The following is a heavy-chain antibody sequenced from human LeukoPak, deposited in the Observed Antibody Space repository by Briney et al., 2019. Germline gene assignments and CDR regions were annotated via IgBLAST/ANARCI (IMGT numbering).Heavy chain of an antibody. CDR1: NDSISSGDYY. CDR3: ARAHYYDSSGYYWGYYFDY. J-gene: IGHJ4*02. Sequence: SETLSLTCTVSNDSISSGDYYWNWIRQPPGKGLEWIGYIFHRGGTSYNPSLKSRILFSVDTSQNQFSLKLSSVTAADTAVYYCARAHYYDSSGYYWGYYFDYWGQGTLVTVSS. V-gene: IGHV4-30-4*01. D-gene: IGHD3-22*01. CDR2: IFHRGGT.